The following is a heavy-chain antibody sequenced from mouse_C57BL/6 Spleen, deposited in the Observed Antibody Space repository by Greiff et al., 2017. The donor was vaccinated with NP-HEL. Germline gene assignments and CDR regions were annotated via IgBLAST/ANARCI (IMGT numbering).Heavy chain of an antibody. V-gene: IGHV14-3*01. CDR1: GFNIKNTY. CDR2: IDPANGNT. D-gene: IGHD1-1*01. J-gene: IGHJ2*01. Sequence: VQLQQSVAELVRPGASVKLSCTASGFNIKNTYMHWVKQRPEQGLEWIGRIDPANGNTKYAPKFQGKATITADTSSNTAYLQLSSLTSEDTAVDCCARSPTVVEYFDDWGQGTTLTVSS. CDR3: ARSPTVVEYFDD.